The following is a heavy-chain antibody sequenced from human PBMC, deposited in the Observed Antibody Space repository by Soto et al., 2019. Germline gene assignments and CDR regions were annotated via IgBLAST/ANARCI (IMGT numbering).Heavy chain of an antibody. CDR3: ARDRERAVAGTHAFDI. Sequence: PGGSLRLSCAASGFTFSDYYMSWIRQAPGKGLEWVSYVSSSSSYTNYADSVKGRFTISRDNAKNSLYLQMNSLRAEDTAVYYCARDRERAVAGTHAFDIWGQGTMVTVS. CDR1: GFTFSDYY. J-gene: IGHJ3*02. D-gene: IGHD6-19*01. V-gene: IGHV3-11*06. CDR2: VSSSSSYT.